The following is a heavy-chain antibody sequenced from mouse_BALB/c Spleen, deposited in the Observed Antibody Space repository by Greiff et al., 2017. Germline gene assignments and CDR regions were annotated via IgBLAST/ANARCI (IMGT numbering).Heavy chain of an antibody. CDR3: ARGGDYDDFDY. Sequence: VKLVESGPQLVRPGASVKISCKASGYSFTSYWMHWVKQRPGQGLEWIGMIDPSDSETRLNQKFKDKATLTVDKSSSTAYMQLSSPTSEDSAVYYCARGGDYDDFDYWGQGTTLTVSS. CDR1: GYSFTSYW. CDR2: IDPSDSET. V-gene: IGHV1S126*01. J-gene: IGHJ2*01. D-gene: IGHD2-4*01.